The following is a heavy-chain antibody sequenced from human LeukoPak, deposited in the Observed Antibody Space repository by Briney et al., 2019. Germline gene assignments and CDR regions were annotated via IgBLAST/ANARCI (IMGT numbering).Heavy chain of an antibody. CDR1: GYTLTELS. CDR3: ATFPAQYSSSWYYFDY. CDR2: FDPEDGET. D-gene: IGHD6-13*01. V-gene: IGHV1-24*01. J-gene: IGHJ4*02. Sequence: ASVKVSCKVSGYTLTELSMHWVRQAPGKGPEWMGGFDPEDGETIYAQKFQGRVTMTEDTSTDTAYMELSSLRSEDTAVYYCATFPAQYSSSWYYFDYWGQGTLVTVSS.